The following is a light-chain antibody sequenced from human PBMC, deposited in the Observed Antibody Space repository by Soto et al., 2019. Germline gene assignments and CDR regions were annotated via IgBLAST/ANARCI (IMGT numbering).Light chain of an antibody. V-gene: IGKV2-30*01. CDR2: KVS. Sequence: DVVMTQSPLSLPVTLGQPASISCRSSQSLVYSDGNTSLNWFQQRPGQSPRRLIYKVSNRDSGVPDRFSGSGSGPDFTLKISRVEAEDVGVYYCMQGTHWPPDWTFGQGTKVEIK. CDR1: QSLVYSDGNTS. CDR3: MQGTHWPPDWT. J-gene: IGKJ1*01.